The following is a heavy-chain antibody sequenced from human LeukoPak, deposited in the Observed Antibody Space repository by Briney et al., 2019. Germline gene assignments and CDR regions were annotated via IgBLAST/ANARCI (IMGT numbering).Heavy chain of an antibody. V-gene: IGHV3-23*01. D-gene: IGHD1-26*01. CDR1: GFTFSSYA. J-gene: IGHJ4*02. CDR2: ISGSGGST. CDR3: AARGGGGYYPIDY. Sequence: GGSLRLSCAASGFTFSSYAMSWVRQAPGKGLEWVSAISGSGGSTYYADSVKGRFTISRDNDKNTLYLQMNSLRAEDTAVYYCAARGGGGYYPIDYWGQGTLVTVSS.